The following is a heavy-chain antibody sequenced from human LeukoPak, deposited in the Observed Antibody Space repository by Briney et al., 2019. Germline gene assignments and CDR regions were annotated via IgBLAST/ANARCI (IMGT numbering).Heavy chain of an antibody. J-gene: IGHJ4*02. CDR2: ISGSGGNT. Sequence: PGGSLRLSCAASGFTFSSYAMSWVRQAPGKGLEWVSVISGSGGNTYYADSVKGRFTISRDNSKNTLYLQLNSLRAEDTAVYYCAKDGIANWVHPVVSYFDYWGQGTLVTVSS. V-gene: IGHV3-23*01. CDR3: AKDGIANWVHPVVSYFDY. CDR1: GFTFSSYA. D-gene: IGHD7-27*01.